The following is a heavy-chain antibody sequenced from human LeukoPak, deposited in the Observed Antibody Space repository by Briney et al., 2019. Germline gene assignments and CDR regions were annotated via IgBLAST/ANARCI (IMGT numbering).Heavy chain of an antibody. CDR3: ARRYGYSGYDPFYFDY. V-gene: IGHV4-34*01. D-gene: IGHD5-12*01. CDR1: GGSFSGYY. J-gene: IGHJ4*02. Sequence: PSETLSLTCAVYGGSFSGYYWSWIRQPPGKGLEWIGEINHSGSTNYNPSLKSRVTISVDTSKNQFSLKLSSVTAADTAVYYCARRYGYSGYDPFYFDYWGQGTLVTVSS. CDR2: INHSGST.